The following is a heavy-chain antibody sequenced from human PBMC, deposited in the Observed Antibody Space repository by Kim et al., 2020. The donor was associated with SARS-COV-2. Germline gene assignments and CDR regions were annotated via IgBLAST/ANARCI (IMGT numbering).Heavy chain of an antibody. J-gene: IGHJ4*02. D-gene: IGHD6-19*01. CDR3: ARRVGEAVAE. V-gene: IGHV5-51*01. CDR2: DT. Sequence: DTKYSPSFQGQVTISADKSSSTAYLQWSSLKASDTAMYYCARRVGEAVAEWGQGTLVTVSS.